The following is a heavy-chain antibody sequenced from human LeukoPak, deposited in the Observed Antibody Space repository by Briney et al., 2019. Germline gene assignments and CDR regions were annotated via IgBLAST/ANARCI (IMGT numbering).Heavy chain of an antibody. CDR1: GGSFSGYY. CDR3: ARDRRGESFDY. D-gene: IGHD3-10*01. V-gene: IGHV4-59*01. Sequence: PSETLSLTCAVYGGSFSGYYWSWIRQPPGKGLEWIGYIYYSGGTNYNPSLKSRVTISVDTSKNQFSLKLSSVTAADTAVYYCARDRRGESFDYWGQGTLVTVSS. CDR2: IYYSGGT. J-gene: IGHJ4*02.